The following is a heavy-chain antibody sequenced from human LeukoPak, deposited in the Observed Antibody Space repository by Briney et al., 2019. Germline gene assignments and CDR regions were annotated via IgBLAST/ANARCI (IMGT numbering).Heavy chain of an antibody. J-gene: IGHJ6*02. CDR2: ISGSGGST. CDR1: GFTFSSYA. Sequence: GGSLRLSCAASGFTFSSYAMIWVRQAPGKGLEWVSAISGSGGSTYYADSVKGRFTISRDNSKNTLYLQMNSLRAEDTAVYYCAKRFWSGYLGAPYYYYGMDVWGQGTTVTVSS. V-gene: IGHV3-23*01. D-gene: IGHD3-3*01. CDR3: AKRFWSGYLGAPYYYYGMDV.